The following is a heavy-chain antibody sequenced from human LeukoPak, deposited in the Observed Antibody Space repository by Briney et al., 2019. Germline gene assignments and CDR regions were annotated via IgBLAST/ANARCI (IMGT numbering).Heavy chain of an antibody. CDR2: FDPEDGET. CDR3: ARTEYYYDSSGEFDY. V-gene: IGHV1-24*01. CDR1: GYTLTELS. J-gene: IGHJ4*02. Sequence: ASVKVSCKVSGYTLTELSMHWVRQAPGKGLEWMGGFDPEDGETIYAQKFQGRVTMTEDTSTDTAYMELSSLRSDDTAVYYCARTEYYYDSSGEFDYWGQGTLVTVSS. D-gene: IGHD3-22*01.